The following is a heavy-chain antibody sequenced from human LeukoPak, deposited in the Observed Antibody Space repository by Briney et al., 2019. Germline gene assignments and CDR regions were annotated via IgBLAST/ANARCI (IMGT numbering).Heavy chain of an antibody. J-gene: IGHJ4*02. V-gene: IGHV4-59*08. CDR1: GASSSSYY. CDR3: ARQAHIAHLSSLKY. D-gene: IGHD6-13*01. Sequence: SETLSLSCTVCGASSSSYYWCCIRQPPGEGLEGIGEIYYSGSTNYNPSLKSRVTISVDTSKNKFSLKLSSVTAADTAVYYCARQAHIAHLSSLKYWGQGTLVTVSS. CDR2: IYYSGST.